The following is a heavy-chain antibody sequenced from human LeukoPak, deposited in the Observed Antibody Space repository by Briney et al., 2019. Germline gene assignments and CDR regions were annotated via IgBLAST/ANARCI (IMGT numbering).Heavy chain of an antibody. D-gene: IGHD1-20*01. CDR1: GFTFSSYA. CDR2: ISGSGGST. Sequence: GGSLRLSCAASGFTFSSYAMSWVRQAPGKGLEWVSAISGSGGSTYYADSVKGRFTISRDNSKNTLYLQMNSLRAEDTAVYYCARATVNNWNDADYYYGMDVWGQGTTVTVSS. V-gene: IGHV3-23*01. J-gene: IGHJ6*02. CDR3: ARATVNNWNDADYYYGMDV.